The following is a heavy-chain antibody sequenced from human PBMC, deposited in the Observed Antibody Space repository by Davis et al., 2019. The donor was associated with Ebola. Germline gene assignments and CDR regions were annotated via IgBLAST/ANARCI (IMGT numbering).Heavy chain of an antibody. J-gene: IGHJ4*02. D-gene: IGHD2-21*01. CDR1: GFVFNTYA. V-gene: IGHV3-48*03. CDR3: AREAPFCGGDCLDY. CDR2: IDSSASTT. Sequence: PGGSLRLSCAASGFVFNTYAMSWVRQAPGKGLEWVSYIDSSASTTYYADSVTGRFTISRDNAKNSLFLQMNSLTAEDTALYYCAREAPFCGGDCLDYWGQGTLVTVSS.